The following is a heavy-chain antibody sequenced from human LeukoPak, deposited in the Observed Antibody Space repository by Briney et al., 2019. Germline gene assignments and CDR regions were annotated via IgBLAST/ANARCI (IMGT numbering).Heavy chain of an antibody. CDR2: ISNNGGYT. CDR3: AKQLGYCSDGSCYFPY. D-gene: IGHD2-15*01. V-gene: IGHV3-23*01. Sequence: GGSLRLSCQASGFPFSTFPMSWVRQAPGKGLEWVSAISNNGGYTYYADSVQGRFTISRDNSKSTLCLQMNSLRAEDTAVYYCAKQLGYCSDGSCYFPYWGQGTLVTVSS. CDR1: GFPFSTFP. J-gene: IGHJ4*02.